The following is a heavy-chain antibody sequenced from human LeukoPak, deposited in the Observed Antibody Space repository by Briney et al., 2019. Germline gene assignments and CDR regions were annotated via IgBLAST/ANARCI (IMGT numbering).Heavy chain of an antibody. V-gene: IGHV3-48*03. CDR1: GFTFSSYE. Sequence: GGSLRLSCAASGFTFSSYEMNWVRLAPGKGLEWVSYISSSGSNIYYADSVKGRFTISRDNAKNSLYLQMSNLRAEDTAVYYCARENDYGDRPFDHWGQGTLVTVSS. CDR3: ARENDYGDRPFDH. J-gene: IGHJ4*02. CDR2: ISSSGSNI. D-gene: IGHD4-17*01.